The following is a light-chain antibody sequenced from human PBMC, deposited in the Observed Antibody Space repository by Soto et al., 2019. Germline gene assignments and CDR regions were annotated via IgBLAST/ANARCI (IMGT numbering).Light chain of an antibody. J-gene: IGKJ1*01. CDR1: RDVGSD. CDR3: LQDYGDTWT. V-gene: IGKV1-6*01. Sequence: QMTQSPSSLSASVGEKIIITCRASRDVGSDVSWYQQKPGQAPKLLIYAASNLYTGVPSRFRGSRSGTEFTLTISSLQPEYFASYYCLQDYGDTWTFRQGNKV. CDR2: AAS.